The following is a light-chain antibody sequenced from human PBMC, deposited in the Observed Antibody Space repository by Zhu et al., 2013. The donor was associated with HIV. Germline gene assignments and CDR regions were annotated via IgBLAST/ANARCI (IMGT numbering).Light chain of an antibody. V-gene: IGLV1-40*01. CDR2: GNN. Sequence: QSVLTQPPSVSGAPGQRVTISCTGSSSNIGAGYDVHWYQRLPGTAPKVLIYGNNNRPSGVPDRFSGSKSGTSASLTITGLRAEDEADYYCQSYDTTLSAQVFGGGTKVTVL. CDR3: QSYDTTLSAQV. J-gene: IGLJ2*01. CDR1: SSNIGAGYD.